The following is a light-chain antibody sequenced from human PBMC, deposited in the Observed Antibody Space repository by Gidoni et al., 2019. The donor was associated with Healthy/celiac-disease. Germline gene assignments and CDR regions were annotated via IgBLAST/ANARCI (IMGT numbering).Light chain of an antibody. Sequence: QSVLTQPPSASGTPGQRVTISCSGSNSHIGSNTVNWYQQLPGTAPKLLIYSNNQRPSGVPDRFSGSKSGTSASLAISGLQSEDEADYYCAAWDDSLNVYVVFGGGTKLTVL. V-gene: IGLV1-44*01. CDR3: AAWDDSLNVYVV. J-gene: IGLJ2*01. CDR2: SNN. CDR1: NSHIGSNT.